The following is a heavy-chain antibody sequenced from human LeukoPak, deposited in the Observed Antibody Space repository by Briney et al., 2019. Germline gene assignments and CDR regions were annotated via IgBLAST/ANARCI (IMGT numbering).Heavy chain of an antibody. J-gene: IGHJ4*02. D-gene: IGHD3-22*01. CDR2: IYYRGNT. V-gene: IGHV4-39*01. Sequence: SQTLSLTCTVSGGSISSGDYYWSWIRQPPGKGLEWVGSIYYRGNTYYNPSLKSRVTLSADTSKNQFSLKVTSVTAADTAVYYCARASSGYYWDFDYWGQGALVTVSS. CDR1: GGSISSGDYY. CDR3: ARASSGYYWDFDY.